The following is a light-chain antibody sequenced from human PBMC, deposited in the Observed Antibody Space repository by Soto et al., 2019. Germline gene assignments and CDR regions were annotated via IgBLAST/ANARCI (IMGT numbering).Light chain of an antibody. CDR1: SSDVGDYNY. V-gene: IGLV2-14*01. CDR3: TSYTNSRTYV. CDR2: DVS. Sequence: QSVLTQPASVSGSPGQSITISCTGTSSDVGDYNYVSWYQQHPGKAPKVMIYDVSNRPSGVSYRFSGSKSGNTASLTISGLQAEDEADYYCTSYTNSRTYVFGTGTQLTVL. J-gene: IGLJ1*01.